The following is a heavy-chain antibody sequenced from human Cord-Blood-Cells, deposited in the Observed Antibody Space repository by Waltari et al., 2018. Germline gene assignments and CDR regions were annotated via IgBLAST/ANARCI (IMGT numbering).Heavy chain of an antibody. CDR3: ARRLQYMYVPYNWFDP. Sequence: QLQLQESGPGLVQPPDTLSLTCTVPGGSTNSSSYYWGWIRQPPGKGLEWIGSIYYSGSTYYNPSLKSRVTISVDTSKNQFSLKLSSVTAADTAVYYCARRLQYMYVPYNWFDPWGQGTLVTVSS. CDR2: IYYSGST. D-gene: IGHD2-8*01. V-gene: IGHV4-39*01. CDR1: GGSTNSSSYY. J-gene: IGHJ5*02.